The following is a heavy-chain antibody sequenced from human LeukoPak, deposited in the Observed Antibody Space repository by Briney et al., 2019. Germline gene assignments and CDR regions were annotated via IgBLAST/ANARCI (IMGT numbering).Heavy chain of an antibody. CDR3: ARADMVRGVMYPFDY. J-gene: IGHJ4*02. CDR1: GGXXXTYY. CDR2: IYKSGST. D-gene: IGHD3-10*01. Sequence: VSGGXXXTYYXXWIRQPPGKRLEWIGYIYKSGSTNYNPSLRSRVTISVDTPKNQFSLKLSSVTAADTAVYYCARADMVRGVMYPFDYWGQGTLVTVSS. V-gene: IGHV4-59*01.